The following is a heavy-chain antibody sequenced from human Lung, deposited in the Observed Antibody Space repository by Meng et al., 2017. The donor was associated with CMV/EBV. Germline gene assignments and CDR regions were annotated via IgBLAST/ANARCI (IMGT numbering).Heavy chain of an antibody. D-gene: IGHD2-2*01. CDR3: ARGTGYCSSTSCYPFDP. Sequence: SVSSASYDWSWIRQPPGKGLEWIAYVYYGGGTNYNPSLKSRVTISVDTSKNQFSLKLSSVTAADTAVYYCARGTGYCSSTSCYPFDPWGQGTLVTVSS. V-gene: IGHV4-61*01. J-gene: IGHJ5*02. CDR1: SVSSASYD. CDR2: VYYGGGT.